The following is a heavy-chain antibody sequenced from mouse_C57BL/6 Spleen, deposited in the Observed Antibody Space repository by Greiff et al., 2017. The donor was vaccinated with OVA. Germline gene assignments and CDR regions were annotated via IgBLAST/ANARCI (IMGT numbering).Heavy chain of an antibody. J-gene: IGHJ4*01. V-gene: IGHV6-6*01. Sequence: EVHLVESGGGLVQPGGSMKLSCAASGFTFSDAWMDWVRQSPEKGLEWVADIRNKANNHATYYAESVKGRFTISSDDSKSSVYLQMNSLRAEDTGIYYCTPLITTYWGQGTSVTVSS. CDR3: TPLITTY. D-gene: IGHD1-1*01. CDR2: IRNKANNHAT. CDR1: GFTFSDAW.